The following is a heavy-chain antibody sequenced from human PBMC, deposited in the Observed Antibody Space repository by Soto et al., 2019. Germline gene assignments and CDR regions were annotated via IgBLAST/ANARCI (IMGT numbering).Heavy chain of an antibody. J-gene: IGHJ6*03. Sequence: VQLLESGGGLVQPGASVKVSCKASGYTFTSYYMHWVRQAPGQGLEWMGIINPSGGSTSYAQKFQGRVTMTRDTSTSTVYMELSSLRSEDTAVYYCAKAGGTRTFYYYYMDVWGKGTTVTVSS. D-gene: IGHD1-1*01. CDR3: AKAGGTRTFYYYYMDV. CDR1: GYTFTSYY. V-gene: IGHV1-46*03. CDR2: INPSGGST.